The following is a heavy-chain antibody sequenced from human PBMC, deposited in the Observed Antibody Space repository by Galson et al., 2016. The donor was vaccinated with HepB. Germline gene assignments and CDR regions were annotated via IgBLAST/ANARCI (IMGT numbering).Heavy chain of an antibody. J-gene: IGHJ3*02. V-gene: IGHV4-61*02. CDR3: AREVVVVAAPWAFVI. Sequence: TLSLTCTVSGGSISSGSYYWSWIRQPAGKGLEWIGRIYTSGSTNYNPSLKSRVTISVDTSKNQFSLKLSSVTAADTAVYYCAREVVVVAAPWAFVIWGQGTMVTASS. CDR2: IYTSGST. CDR1: GGSISSGSYY. D-gene: IGHD2-15*01.